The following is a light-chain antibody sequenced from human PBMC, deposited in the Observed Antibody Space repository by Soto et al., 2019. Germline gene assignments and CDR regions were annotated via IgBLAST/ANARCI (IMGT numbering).Light chain of an antibody. J-gene: IGKJ5*01. Sequence: EIMMTQSPATLTVSPGERATLSCRASQSVSNNVAWYQKKPGQAPRLLIYYASTRATGIPARFSGSGSGTEFTLTISSLQSEDFAPYYCQQYNNWPPITFGQGTRLEIK. V-gene: IGKV3-15*01. CDR2: YAS. CDR1: QSVSNN. CDR3: QQYNNWPPIT.